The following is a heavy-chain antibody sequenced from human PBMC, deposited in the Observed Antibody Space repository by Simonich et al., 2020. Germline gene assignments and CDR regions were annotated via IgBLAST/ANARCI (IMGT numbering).Heavy chain of an antibody. CDR3: ARDRAARYYYYYYMDV. J-gene: IGHJ6*03. CDR2: SNPNKGGT. Sequence: QVQLVQSGAEVKKPGASVKVSCKASGYTFTGYYMHWVRQAPGQGLEWMGWSNPNKGGTNYARKCQGRVTMTRDTSISTAYMERSRLRSDDTAVYYCARDRAARYYYYYYMDVWGKGTTVTVSS. CDR1: GYTFTGYY. D-gene: IGHD6-6*01. V-gene: IGHV1-2*02.